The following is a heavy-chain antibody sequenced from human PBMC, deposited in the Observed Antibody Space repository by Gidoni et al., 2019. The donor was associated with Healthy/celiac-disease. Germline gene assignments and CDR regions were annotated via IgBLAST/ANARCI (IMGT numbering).Heavy chain of an antibody. Sequence: EVQLVESGGGLIKPGGSLRLSCAASGFTVSSNYMSWVRPAPGKGLEWSSVIYSGGSTYYADSVKGRFTISRDNSKNTLYLQMNSLRAEDTAVYYCARYRIVGATGLFDYWGQGTLVTVSS. CDR1: GFTVSSNY. J-gene: IGHJ4*02. CDR2: IYSGGST. CDR3: ARYRIVGATGLFDY. D-gene: IGHD1-26*01. V-gene: IGHV3-53*01.